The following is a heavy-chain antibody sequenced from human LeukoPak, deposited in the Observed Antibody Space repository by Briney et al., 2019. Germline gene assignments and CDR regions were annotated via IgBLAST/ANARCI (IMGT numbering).Heavy chain of an antibody. V-gene: IGHV1-18*01. CDR2: ISAKNGNT. CDR3: ARDRRFLEWLLFPLDY. Sequence: GASVKVSCKASGFTFTDYGISWVRQAPGQGLEWMGWISAKNGNTNYVQKLQGRVTMTTDTSTSTAYMELRSLRSDDTAVYYCARDRRFLEWLLFPLDYWGQGTLVTVSS. J-gene: IGHJ4*02. CDR1: GFTFTDYG. D-gene: IGHD3-3*01.